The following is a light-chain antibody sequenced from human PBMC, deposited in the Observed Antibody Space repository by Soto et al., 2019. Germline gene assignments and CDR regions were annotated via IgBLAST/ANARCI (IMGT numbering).Light chain of an antibody. V-gene: IGKV3-15*01. Sequence: EILLTQSPATLSVSPGERVTLSCRASQSMSNNLVWYQQKPGQAPRVLIYRASTRATGVPARFSGSGSGTEFTLTISILQSEDFGVYYCQEYKNWPPLYSFGQGTKLEIK. CDR1: QSMSNN. CDR2: RAS. J-gene: IGKJ2*03. CDR3: QEYKNWPPLYS.